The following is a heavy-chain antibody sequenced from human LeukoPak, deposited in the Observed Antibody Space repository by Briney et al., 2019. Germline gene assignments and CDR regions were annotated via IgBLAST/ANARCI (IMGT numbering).Heavy chain of an antibody. CDR1: GGSISSYY. CDR2: IYTSGST. CDR3: VRDYKWELRYFDY. J-gene: IGHJ4*02. Sequence: PSETLSLTCIVSGGSISSYYWSWIRQPAGKGLEWIGRIYTSGSTSYNPSLKSRVTMSVDTSKNQFSLKLTSVTAADTAVYYCVRDYKWELRYFDYWGQGTLVTVSS. D-gene: IGHD4-23*01. V-gene: IGHV4-4*07.